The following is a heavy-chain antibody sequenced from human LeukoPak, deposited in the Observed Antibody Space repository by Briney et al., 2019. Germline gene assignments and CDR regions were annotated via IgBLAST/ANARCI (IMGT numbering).Heavy chain of an antibody. V-gene: IGHV4-34*01. CDR2: INHSGST. CDR1: GGSFSGCY. CDR3: ARGLLLGDSSGYRPFDY. D-gene: IGHD3-22*01. J-gene: IGHJ4*02. Sequence: SETLSLTCAVYGGSFSGCYWSWIRQPPGKGLEWIGEINHSGSTNYNPSLKSRVTISVDTSKNQFSLKLSSVTAADTAVYYCARGLLLGDSSGYRPFDYWGQGTLVTVSS.